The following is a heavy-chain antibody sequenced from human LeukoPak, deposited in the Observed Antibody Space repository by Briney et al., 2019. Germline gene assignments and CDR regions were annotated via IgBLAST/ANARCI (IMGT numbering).Heavy chain of an antibody. Sequence: GGSLRLSCAASGFTFSNYWMSWVRQAPGKGLEWVANIKQDGSEKHYVDSVKGRFTISRDNAKDSLYLQMNGLRAEDTAVYYCARVSSRDSSGYYVQTVYNRWFDPWGQGTLVTVSS. CDR3: ARVSSRDSSGYYVQTVYNRWFDP. J-gene: IGHJ5*02. D-gene: IGHD3-22*01. CDR2: IKQDGSEK. CDR1: GFTFSNYW. V-gene: IGHV3-7*03.